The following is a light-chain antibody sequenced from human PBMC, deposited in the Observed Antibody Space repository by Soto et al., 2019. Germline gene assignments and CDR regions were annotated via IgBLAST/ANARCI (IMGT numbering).Light chain of an antibody. CDR2: NGS. Sequence: EIETTMARYTPSEFVGGRVPITCRASRSIRSWLAWYQQKPGKAAKPLIYNGSSLESGVPSRCTGSGSGTEITLPISRLQTDDFATYYCQPYNSPWTSAQGAKVDIK. V-gene: IGKV1-5*01. CDR1: RSIRSW. CDR3: QPYNSPWT. J-gene: IGKJ1*01.